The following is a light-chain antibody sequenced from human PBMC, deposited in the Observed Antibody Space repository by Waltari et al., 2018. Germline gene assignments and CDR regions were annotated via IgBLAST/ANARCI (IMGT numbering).Light chain of an antibody. CDR3: QQYNSYLST. V-gene: IGKV1-5*01. CDR2: DAS. CDR1: QSISSW. Sequence: DIQITQSPSTLSASVGARVTITCRASQSISSWLAWYQQKPGKAPKLLIYDASSLESGVPSRFSGSGSGTEFTLTISSLQPDDFATYYCQQYNSYLSTFGQGTKVEIK. J-gene: IGKJ1*01.